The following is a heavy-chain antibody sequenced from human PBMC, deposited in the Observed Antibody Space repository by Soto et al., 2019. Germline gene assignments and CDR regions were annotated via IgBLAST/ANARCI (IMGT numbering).Heavy chain of an antibody. Sequence: GESLKISCKGSGYTFTTYWIGWVRQIPGKGLEWMGIIYPGDSDTRYSPSFQGQVTISADKSISTAYLQWSSLKASDTAMYYCASPGPLLYSGAFDIWGQGTMVTVSS. D-gene: IGHD2-2*02. CDR2: IYPGDSDT. CDR1: GYTFTTYW. CDR3: ASPGPLLYSGAFDI. J-gene: IGHJ3*02. V-gene: IGHV5-51*01.